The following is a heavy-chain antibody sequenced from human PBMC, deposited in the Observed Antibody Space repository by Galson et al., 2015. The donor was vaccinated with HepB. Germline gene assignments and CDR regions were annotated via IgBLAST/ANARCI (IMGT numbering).Heavy chain of an antibody. CDR1: GGSISRYY. Sequence: SETLSLTCTVSGGSISRYYWSWIRQPPGMGLEWIGYIYYTGGTNYNPSLKNRVTISVDTSKNQFSLRLSSVTAADTAVYYCASHLYTSGLYYFDSWGQGTLVTVSS. V-gene: IGHV4-59*01. CDR3: ASHLYTSGLYYFDS. CDR2: IYYTGGT. J-gene: IGHJ4*02. D-gene: IGHD6-19*01.